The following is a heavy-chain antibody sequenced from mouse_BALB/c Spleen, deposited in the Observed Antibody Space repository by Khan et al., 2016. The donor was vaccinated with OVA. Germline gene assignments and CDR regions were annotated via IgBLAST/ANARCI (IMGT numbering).Heavy chain of an antibody. CDR1: GFDFSRYW. CDR2: INPDSSTI. Sequence: EVKLLESGGGLVQPGGSLKLSCAASGFDFSRYWMSWVRQAPGKGLEWIGEINPDSSTITYTPSLKDKFVISRDNAKHTLYLQMIKVRSEDTALYYCVRQLSDAMDYWGQGTSVTVSS. J-gene: IGHJ4*01. D-gene: IGHD1-3*01. CDR3: VRQLSDAMDY. V-gene: IGHV4-1*02.